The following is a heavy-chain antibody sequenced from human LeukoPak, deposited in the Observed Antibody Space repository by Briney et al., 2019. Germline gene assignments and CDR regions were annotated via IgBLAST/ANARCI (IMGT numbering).Heavy chain of an antibody. D-gene: IGHD6-13*01. V-gene: IGHV4-4*07. CDR2: IYTSGST. Sequence: PSETLSLTCTVSGGSISSDYWSWIRQPAGKGLEWIGRIYTSGSTNYNPSLKSRVTMSVDTSKNQFSLKLTSVTAADTAVYYCARDAIAEASIYAFDIWGQGTMVTVSS. J-gene: IGHJ3*02. CDR3: ARDAIAEASIYAFDI. CDR1: GGSISSDY.